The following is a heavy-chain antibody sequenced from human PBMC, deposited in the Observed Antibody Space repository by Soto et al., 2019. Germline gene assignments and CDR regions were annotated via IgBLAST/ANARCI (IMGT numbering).Heavy chain of an antibody. CDR1: GFTFSNYD. J-gene: IGHJ6*02. Sequence: GGSLRLSCAASGFTFSNYDIHWVRQATGKGLEWVSAIGTAGDTFYPGSVKGRFTISRENAKNSLYLQMNSLRAEDTAVYYCARASVGMDVWGQGTTVTVSS. V-gene: IGHV3-13*01. CDR3: ARASVGMDV. CDR2: IGTAGDT.